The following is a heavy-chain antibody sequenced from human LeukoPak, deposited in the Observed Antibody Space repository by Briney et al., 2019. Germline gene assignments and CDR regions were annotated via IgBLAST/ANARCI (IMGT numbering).Heavy chain of an antibody. D-gene: IGHD6-13*01. CDR3: AKDIDSSSWYYFDY. CDR1: GFTFDDYA. J-gene: IGHJ4*02. V-gene: IGHV3-9*01. Sequence: GGSLRLSCAASGFTFDDYAMHWVRQAPGKGLEWVSGISWNSGSIGYADSVKGRFTISRDNAKNSQYLQMNSLRAEDTALYYCAKDIDSSSWYYFDYWGQGTLVTVSS. CDR2: ISWNSGSI.